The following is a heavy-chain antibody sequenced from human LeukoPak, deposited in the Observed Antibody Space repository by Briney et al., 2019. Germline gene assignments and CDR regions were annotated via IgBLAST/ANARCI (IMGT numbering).Heavy chain of an antibody. V-gene: IGHV3-21*01. D-gene: IGHD4-11*01. J-gene: IGHJ6*03. CDR1: GSTFSSYS. Sequence: PGGSLRLSCAASGSTFSSYSMNWVRQAPGKGLEWVSSISSSSSYIYYADSVKGRFTISRDNAKNSLYLQMNSLRAEDTAVYYCASYDYSNSYMDVWGKGTTVTVSS. CDR3: ASYDYSNSYMDV. CDR2: ISSSSSYI.